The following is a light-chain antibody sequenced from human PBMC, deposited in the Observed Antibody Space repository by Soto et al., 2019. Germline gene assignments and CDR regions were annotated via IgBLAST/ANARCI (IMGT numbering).Light chain of an antibody. Sequence: DIQMTQSPSSLSASVGDRVTITCQASQDIRKFLNWYQQKPGKAPKLLIYDASSLESGVPSRLSGSGSGTEFTLTISSLKTDDFATYYCQQYNSYSPTFGHGTKVDIK. J-gene: IGKJ1*01. CDR1: QDIRKF. V-gene: IGKV1-5*01. CDR2: DAS. CDR3: QQYNSYSPT.